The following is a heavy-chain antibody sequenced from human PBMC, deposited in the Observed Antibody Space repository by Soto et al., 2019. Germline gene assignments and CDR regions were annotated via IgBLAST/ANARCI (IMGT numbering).Heavy chain of an antibody. CDR2: IFTRDSET. D-gene: IGHD3-10*01. V-gene: IGHV5-51*01. CDR1: GHLFNNHW. J-gene: IGHJ5*02. CDR3: ARGYFDSGHGYDL. Sequence: GESLKIACKGPGHLFNNHWIGWVRQTPGKGLEWMGLIFTRDSETKTSPSFQGHVSFSVDNSINTVYLQWTSLKTTDTGIYFCARGYFDSGHGYDLWGQGTLVTVSS.